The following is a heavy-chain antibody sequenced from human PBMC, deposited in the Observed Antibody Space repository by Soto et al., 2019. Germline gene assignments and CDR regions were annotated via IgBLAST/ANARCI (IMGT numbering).Heavy chain of an antibody. Sequence: VSVKLSCNASGYTFTSYGISLVRQAPGQGLEWMGWISAYNGNTNYAQKLQGRVTMTTDTSTSTAYMELRSLRSDDTAVYYCARGESRGFSFYWGQGTLVTVSS. V-gene: IGHV1-18*01. J-gene: IGHJ4*02. CDR1: GYTFTSYG. CDR3: ARGESRGFSFY. CDR2: ISAYNGNT.